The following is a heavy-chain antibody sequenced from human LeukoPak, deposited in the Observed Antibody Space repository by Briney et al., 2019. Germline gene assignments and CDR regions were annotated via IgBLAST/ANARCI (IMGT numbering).Heavy chain of an antibody. CDR2: IYYSGST. J-gene: IGHJ4*02. CDR1: GGSISSYY. Sequence: WETLSLTCTVSGGSISSYYWSWIRQPPGKGLEWIGYIYYSGSTNYNPSLKSRVTISVDTSKNQFSLKLSSVTAADTAVYYCATIAAAGKVYWGQGTLVTVSS. V-gene: IGHV4-59*08. D-gene: IGHD6-13*01. CDR3: ATIAAAGKVY.